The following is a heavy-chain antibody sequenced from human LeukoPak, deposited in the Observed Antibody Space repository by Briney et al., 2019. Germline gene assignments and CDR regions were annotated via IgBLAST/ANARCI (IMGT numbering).Heavy chain of an antibody. CDR3: ASTSDYYYGSGSYYKRSNWFDP. CDR2: ISSSGSTI. D-gene: IGHD3-10*01. V-gene: IGHV3-11*01. CDR1: GFTFSDYY. J-gene: IGHJ5*02. Sequence: GGSLRLSCAASGFTFSDYYMSWIRQAPGKGLEWVSYISSSGSTIYYADSVKGRFTISRDNAKNSLYLQMNSLRAEDTTVYCCASTSDYYYGSGSYYKRSNWFDPWGQGTLVTVSS.